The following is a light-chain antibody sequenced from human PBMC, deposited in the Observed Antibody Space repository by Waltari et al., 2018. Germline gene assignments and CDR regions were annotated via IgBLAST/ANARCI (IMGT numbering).Light chain of an antibody. CDR2: RNT. CDR1: NIGTKN. J-gene: IGLJ3*02. CDR3: HVWDTTTAWV. Sequence: SYALTQPLSVSMALGQSARITCEGNNIGTKNVHWYPQQPGQAPVLVMYRNTKRPSGIPVRFAGSNSGNTATLTISRVRAGDEGDDYCHVWDTTTAWVFGGGTTLTVL. V-gene: IGLV3-9*01.